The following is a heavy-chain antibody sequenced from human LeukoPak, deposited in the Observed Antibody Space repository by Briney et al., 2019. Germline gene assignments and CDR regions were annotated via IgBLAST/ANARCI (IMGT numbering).Heavy chain of an antibody. CDR1: GFTVSSNS. Sequence: GGSLRLPCTVSGFTVSSNSMSWVRQAPGKGLEWVSFIYSGTTHYSDSVKGRFTISRDNSKNTLYLQMNSLRAEDTAVYYCARRAGAYSHPYDYWGQGTLVTVSS. J-gene: IGHJ4*02. V-gene: IGHV3-53*01. CDR3: ARRAGAYSHPYDY. CDR2: IYSGTT. D-gene: IGHD4/OR15-4a*01.